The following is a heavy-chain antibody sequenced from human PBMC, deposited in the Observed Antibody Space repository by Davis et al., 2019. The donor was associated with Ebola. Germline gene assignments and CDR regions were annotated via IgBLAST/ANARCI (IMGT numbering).Heavy chain of an antibody. CDR3: ATDIQGGSSYLDY. V-gene: IGHV3-7*03. J-gene: IGHJ4*02. D-gene: IGHD3-16*01. Sequence: GGSLRLSCVVSGFTFSNFWMSWVRQAPGKGLEWVANIKGDGSEKHYVDSLKGRFTISRDNAKNSVHLHINSLRGEDTALYYCATDIQGGSSYLDYWGQGTQVTVSS. CDR2: IKGDGSEK. CDR1: GFTFSNFW.